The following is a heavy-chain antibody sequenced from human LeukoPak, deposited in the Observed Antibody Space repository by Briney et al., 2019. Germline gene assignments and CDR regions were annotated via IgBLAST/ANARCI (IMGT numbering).Heavy chain of an antibody. Sequence: ASVKVSCKASGYTFTGYYMHWVRQAPGQGLEWMGRINPNSGSTKFAQKFQGRVTMTRDTSISTVYMELSRLRSDDTAVYYCASSASKGVVLTDFYYYGMDVWGQGTTVTVSS. CDR1: GYTFTGYY. CDR3: ASSASKGVVLTDFYYYGMDV. V-gene: IGHV1-2*06. J-gene: IGHJ6*02. D-gene: IGHD3-3*01. CDR2: INPNSGST.